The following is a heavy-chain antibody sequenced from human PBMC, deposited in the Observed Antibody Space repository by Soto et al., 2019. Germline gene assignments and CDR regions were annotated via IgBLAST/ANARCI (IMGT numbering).Heavy chain of an antibody. D-gene: IGHD4-17*01. Sequence: PSETLSLTWTVSGGSISSYYWSWIRQPPGKGLEWIGYIYYSGSTNYNPSLKSRVTISVDTSKNQFSLKLSSVTAADTAVYYCARLQGYGGNDYWGQGALVTVSS. CDR3: ARLQGYGGNDY. V-gene: IGHV4-59*08. CDR2: IYYSGST. CDR1: GGSISSYY. J-gene: IGHJ4*02.